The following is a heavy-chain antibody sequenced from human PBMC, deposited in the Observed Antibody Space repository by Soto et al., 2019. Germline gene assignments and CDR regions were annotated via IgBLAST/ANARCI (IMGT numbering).Heavy chain of an antibody. CDR2: INAGNGNT. Sequence: QVQLVQSGAEVKKPGASVKVSFKASGYTFTSYAMHWVRQAPGQRLEWMGWINAGNGNTKYSQKFQGRVTITRYTAASTAYMELSSLRSEDTAVYYCARDADYYDFGSGVISPLDYWGQGTLVTVSS. CDR3: ARDADYYDFGSGVISPLDY. V-gene: IGHV1-3*01. D-gene: IGHD3-3*01. CDR1: GYTFTSYA. J-gene: IGHJ4*02.